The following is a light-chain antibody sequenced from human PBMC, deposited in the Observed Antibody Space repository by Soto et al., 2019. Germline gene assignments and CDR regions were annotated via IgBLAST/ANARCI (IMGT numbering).Light chain of an antibody. J-gene: IGLJ1*01. V-gene: IGLV1-44*01. CDR3: AAWDDSLNGYV. CDR2: SNN. Sequence: SVLTQPPSTSGTPGQRGTISCSGSRSQNGSNTVNWYQQLPGTAPKLLIYSNNQRPSGVPDRFSGSKSGTSASLAISGLQSEDEADYYCAAWDDSLNGYVFGTGTKVTVL. CDR1: RSQNGSNT.